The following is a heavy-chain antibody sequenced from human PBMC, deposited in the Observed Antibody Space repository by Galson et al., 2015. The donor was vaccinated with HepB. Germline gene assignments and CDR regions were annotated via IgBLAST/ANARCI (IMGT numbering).Heavy chain of an antibody. Sequence: SLRLSCAASGFTFSSYWMHWVRQAPGKGLVWVSRINSDGSSTSYADSVKGRFTISRDNAKNTLYLQMNSLRAEDTAVYYCAREASLGKTGIREAFDIWGQGTMVTVSS. CDR3: AREASLGKTGIREAFDI. V-gene: IGHV3-74*01. D-gene: IGHD7-27*01. CDR1: GFTFSSYW. J-gene: IGHJ3*02. CDR2: INSDGSST.